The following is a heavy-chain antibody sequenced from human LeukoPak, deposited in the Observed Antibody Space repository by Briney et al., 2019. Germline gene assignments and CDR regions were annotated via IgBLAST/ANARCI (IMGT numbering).Heavy chain of an antibody. CDR1: GFPFSSYE. J-gene: IGHJ3*02. CDR3: ARALTGLNDAFDI. CDR2: ISSSGSTI. V-gene: IGHV3-48*03. Sequence: GSLRLSCAASGFPFSSYEMNWVRQAPGKGLEWVSYISSSGSTIYYADSVKGRFTISRDNAKNSLYLQMNSLRAEDTAVYYCARALTGLNDAFDIWGQGTMVTVSS. D-gene: IGHD3-16*01.